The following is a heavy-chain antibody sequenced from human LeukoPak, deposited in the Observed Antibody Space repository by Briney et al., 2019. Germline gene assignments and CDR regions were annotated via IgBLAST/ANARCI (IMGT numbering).Heavy chain of an antibody. CDR2: INHSGST. CDR1: GGSFSGYY. J-gene: IGHJ5*02. V-gene: IGHV4-34*01. D-gene: IGHD3-10*01. CDR3: ARATYYYGSGFRRYNWFDP. Sequence: PSETLSLTCAVYGGSFSGYYWSWIRQPPGKGLEWIGEINHSGSTNYNPSLKSRVTISVDTSKNQFSLKLSSVTAADTAVYYCARATYYYGSGFRRYNWFDPWGQGTLVTVSS.